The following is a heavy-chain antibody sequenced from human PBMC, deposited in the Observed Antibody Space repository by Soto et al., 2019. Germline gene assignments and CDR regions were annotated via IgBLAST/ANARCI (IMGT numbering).Heavy chain of an antibody. V-gene: IGHV1-24*01. D-gene: IGHD2-8*01. CDR1: GYTLTELS. Sequence: ASVKVSCKVSGYTLTELSMHWVRQAPGKGLEWMGGFDPEDGETIYAQKFQGRVTMTEDTSTDTAYMELSSLRSEDTAVYYCATANIVLMVYAPHERFISWFDPWGQGTLVTVSS. CDR3: ATANIVLMVYAPHERFISWFDP. CDR2: FDPEDGET. J-gene: IGHJ5*02.